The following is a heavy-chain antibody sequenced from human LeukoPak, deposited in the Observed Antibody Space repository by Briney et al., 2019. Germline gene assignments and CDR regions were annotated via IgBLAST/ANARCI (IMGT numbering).Heavy chain of an antibody. CDR2: ISSSGSTI. CDR3: TRENVVVAGTEYYYGMDV. CDR1: GFTFRDYY. D-gene: IGHD2-15*01. Sequence: PGGSLRLSCAVSGFTFRDYYMSWIRQAPGKGLEWVSYISSSGSTIYYADSVKGRFTISRDNAKNSLYLQMNSLRAGDTAVYYCTRENVVVAGTEYYYGMDVWGQGTTVTVSS. V-gene: IGHV3-11*01. J-gene: IGHJ6*02.